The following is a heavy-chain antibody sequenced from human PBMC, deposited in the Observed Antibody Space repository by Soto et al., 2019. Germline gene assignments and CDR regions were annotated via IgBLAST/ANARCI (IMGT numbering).Heavy chain of an antibody. CDR1: GGSVSSNSHY. Sequence: QMQLQESGPGLVKPSETLSLTCTVSGGSVSSNSHYWSWIRRSPGKGLEWTGYIYYSGTTNYSPSLKSRVSISVDTSKNQFSLKLTSVTAADTAVYYCARTIPGKSDGAWYWNYFDSWGQGTLITVSS. V-gene: IGHV4-61*01. CDR3: ARTIPGKSDGAWYWNYFDS. J-gene: IGHJ4*02. CDR2: IYYSGTT. D-gene: IGHD2-8*02.